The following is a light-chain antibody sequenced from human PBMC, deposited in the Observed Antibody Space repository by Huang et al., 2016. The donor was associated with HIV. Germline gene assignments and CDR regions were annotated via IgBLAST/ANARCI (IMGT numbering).Light chain of an antibody. V-gene: IGKV3-11*01. CDR2: DAS. Sequence: VVLTQSPATLSLSPGERATLTCRDSQSSGNYVAWYQQKPGQPPRLLICDASKRATLSPSMLNGAWSGAGFTLTISNLEAEDSAVYCCQECDTWPRLAFGGGTKVEIK. CDR1: QSSGNY. J-gene: IGKJ4*01. CDR3: QECDTWPRLA.